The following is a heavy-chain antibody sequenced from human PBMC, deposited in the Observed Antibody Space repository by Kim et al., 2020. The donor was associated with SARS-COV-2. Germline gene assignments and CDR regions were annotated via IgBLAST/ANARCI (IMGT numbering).Heavy chain of an antibody. Sequence: SETLSLTCTVSGGSISCYYWSWIRQPPGKGLEWIGYIYYSGRTNYNPSLKSRVTISVDTSKNHFSLKLSSVTAADTAVYYCARNSLVRGVFASWCQGTLVTVSS. CDR1: GGSISCYY. J-gene: IGHJ4*02. V-gene: IGHV4-59*13. D-gene: IGHD3-10*01. CDR3: ARNSLVRGVFAS. CDR2: IYYSGRT.